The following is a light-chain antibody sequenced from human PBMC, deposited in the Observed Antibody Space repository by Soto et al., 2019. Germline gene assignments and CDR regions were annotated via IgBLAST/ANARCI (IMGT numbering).Light chain of an antibody. CDR1: QGISGR. J-gene: IGKJ1*01. V-gene: IGKV1D-16*01. CDR2: AAS. CDR3: QQYTSDPLT. Sequence: DIQMTQSPSSLSASVGDSVTITCRASQGISGRLAWYQVKPEKGPKSLIYAASTLQCGVPSRFSGSGSGTEFTLTISSLQPEDVATYYCQQYTSDPLTFGQGTRVEIK.